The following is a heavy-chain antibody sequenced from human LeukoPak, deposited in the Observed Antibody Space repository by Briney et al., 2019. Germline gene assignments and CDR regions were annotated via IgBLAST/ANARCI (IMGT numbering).Heavy chain of an antibody. J-gene: IGHJ4*02. CDR2: IYPGYSGT. CDR3: ARQDQYGGDGTCYRRGFFDS. Sequence: GESLKISCKSSGYSFTGSWIGWVRPMPGKGLEWLGDIYPGYSGTEYSPSFEGQVAISVDQSINTAYLQLSHLKASDSAMYYCARQDQYGGDGTCYRRGFFDSWGQGTLVTVSS. D-gene: IGHD2-15*01. V-gene: IGHV5-51*01. CDR1: GYSFTGSW.